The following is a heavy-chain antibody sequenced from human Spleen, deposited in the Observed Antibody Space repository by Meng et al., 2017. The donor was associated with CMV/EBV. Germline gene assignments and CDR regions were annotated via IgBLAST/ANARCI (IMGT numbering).Heavy chain of an antibody. D-gene: IGHD3-22*01. V-gene: IGHV3-30*02. CDR2: IRYDGSNK. Sequence: GESLKISCAASGFTFSSYGMHWVRQAPGKGLEWVAFIRYDGSNKYYADSVKGRFTISRDNSKNTLYLQMNSLRAEDTAVYYCARGYYDSSGYYYVGYYYGMDVWGQGTTVTVSS. J-gene: IGHJ6*02. CDR3: ARGYYDSSGYYYVGYYYGMDV. CDR1: GFTFSSYG.